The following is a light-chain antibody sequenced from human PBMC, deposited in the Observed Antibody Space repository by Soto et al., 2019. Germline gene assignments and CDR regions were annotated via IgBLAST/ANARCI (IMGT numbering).Light chain of an antibody. CDR2: GAS. V-gene: IGKV3-20*01. CDR1: QSVTSTF. J-gene: IGKJ4*01. CDR3: QQYGTSWST. Sequence: EIVLTQSPGTLSLSPGERATLSCRASQSVTSTFLAWYQHKPGQAPSLLIYGASNRATGIPDRFSGSGSGTDFTLTISRLEPEDFAVYYCQQYGTSWSTFGGGTKVEIK.